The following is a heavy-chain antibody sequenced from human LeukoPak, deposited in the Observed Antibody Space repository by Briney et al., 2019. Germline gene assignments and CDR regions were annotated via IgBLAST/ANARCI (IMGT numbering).Heavy chain of an antibody. V-gene: IGHV4-34*01. CDR1: GGSFSGYY. Sequence: KPSETLSLTCAVYGGSFSGYYWSWIRQPPGKGLEWIGKINHSGSTNYNPSLKSRVTISVDTSKNQFSLKLSSVTAADTAVYYCARRPPNYYDSSGYYKHWGQGTLVTVSS. J-gene: IGHJ4*02. D-gene: IGHD3-22*01. CDR2: INHSGST. CDR3: ARRPPNYYDSSGYYKH.